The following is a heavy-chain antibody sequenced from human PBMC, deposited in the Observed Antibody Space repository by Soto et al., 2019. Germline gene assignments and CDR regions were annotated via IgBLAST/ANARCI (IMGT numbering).Heavy chain of an antibody. Sequence: QVPLVQSEAEVKKPGASVKVSCKASGYTFTGYFVHWVRQAPGQGLEWMGWINPNNGDTNYAQNFQGRVTMTRDTSINTAYMELSRLRSDDTAVYYCARIKTSYDSRGGIAYWGQGALVTVSS. D-gene: IGHD3-22*01. CDR2: INPNNGDT. J-gene: IGHJ4*02. CDR1: GYTFTGYF. V-gene: IGHV1-2*02. CDR3: ARIKTSYDSRGGIAY.